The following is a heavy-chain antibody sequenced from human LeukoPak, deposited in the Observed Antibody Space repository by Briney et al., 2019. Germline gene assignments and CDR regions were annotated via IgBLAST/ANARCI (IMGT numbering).Heavy chain of an antibody. CDR2: IYPGDSDT. CDR3: ARLAAPGTSLYYFDY. CDR1: GYIFTSYW. J-gene: IGHJ4*02. D-gene: IGHD6-13*01. Sequence: GESLKISCKGSGYIFTSYWIGWVRQMPGKGLEWMGIIYPGDSDTRYSPSFQGQVTISADKSIGTAYLQRSSLKASDTAMYYCARLAAPGTSLYYFDYWGQGTLVTVSS. V-gene: IGHV5-51*01.